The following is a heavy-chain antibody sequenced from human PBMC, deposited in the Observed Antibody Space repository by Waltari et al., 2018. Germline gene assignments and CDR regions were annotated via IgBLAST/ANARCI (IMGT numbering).Heavy chain of an antibody. D-gene: IGHD6-6*01. CDR3: AREGEDDSSSSQEVS. V-gene: IGHV4-4*02. CDR2: IYHRGST. CDR1: GGSISSSNW. J-gene: IGHJ4*02. Sequence: QVQLQESGPGLVKPSGTLSLTCAVSGGSISSSNWWSWVRQPPGKGLEWIGEIYHRGSTNDNPSLKSRVTRSVDKSKNQFSLKLSSGTAADTAVYYCAREGEDDSSSSQEVSWGQGTLVTVSS.